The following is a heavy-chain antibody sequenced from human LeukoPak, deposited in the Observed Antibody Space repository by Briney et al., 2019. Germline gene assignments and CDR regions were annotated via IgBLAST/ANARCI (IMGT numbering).Heavy chain of an antibody. CDR1: GFTFSSYA. V-gene: IGHV3-23*01. D-gene: IGHD3-22*01. Sequence: GGSLRLFCAASGFTFSSYAIRWVRQAPGKGLEWVSGLSGSGGSTYYADSVKGRFTISRDNSKNTLYLKMTSLRAEDTAVYYCAKDQVWIVVGSFDYWGQGTLVTVSS. CDR3: AKDQVWIVVGSFDY. J-gene: IGHJ4*02. CDR2: LSGSGGST.